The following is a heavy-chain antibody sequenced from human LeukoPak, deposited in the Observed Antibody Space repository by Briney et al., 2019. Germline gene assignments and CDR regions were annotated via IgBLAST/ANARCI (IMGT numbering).Heavy chain of an antibody. V-gene: IGHV1-2*02. CDR3: ASGYQAEAGTGIDY. J-gene: IGHJ4*02. D-gene: IGHD6-13*01. CDR2: INPNSGGT. Sequence: AASVKVSCKASGYTFTGYYMHWVRQAPGQGLEWMGWINPNSGGTNYAQKFQGRATMTRDTSIRTAYMELSRLRSDGTAVYYCASGYQAEAGTGIDYWGQGTLVTVSS. CDR1: GYTFTGYY.